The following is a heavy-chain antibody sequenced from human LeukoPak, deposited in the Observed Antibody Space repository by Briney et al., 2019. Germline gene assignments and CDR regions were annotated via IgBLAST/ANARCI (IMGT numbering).Heavy chain of an antibody. CDR3: AKIAQLWLQFLDY. J-gene: IGHJ4*02. CDR2: ICGSGGST. CDR1: GFTCTSYT. D-gene: IGHD5-18*01. V-gene: IGHV3-23*01. Sequence: SGRTLRLSCATSGFTCTSYTMSCDHQDPDKGLWCVPDICGSGGSTYYDDSVKGRFIISRDNSKNTLYMEMNSLRAEDTAVYYCAKIAQLWLQFLDYWGQGTLVTVSS.